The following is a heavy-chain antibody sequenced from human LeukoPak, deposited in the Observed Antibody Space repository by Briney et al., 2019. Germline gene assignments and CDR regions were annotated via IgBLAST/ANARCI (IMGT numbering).Heavy chain of an antibody. D-gene: IGHD3-10*01. CDR2: IYYRGST. V-gene: IGHV4-39*02. Sequence: SETLSLTCTVSGGSISSSSYYWGWIRQPPGKGLEWIGNIYYRGSTYYNSSLKSRVPISVDTSKNYFSLKVSSVTAADTAVYYCARLFLRFGEFSFDYWGQGTLVTVSS. CDR3: ARLFLRFGEFSFDY. J-gene: IGHJ4*02. CDR1: GGSISSSSYY.